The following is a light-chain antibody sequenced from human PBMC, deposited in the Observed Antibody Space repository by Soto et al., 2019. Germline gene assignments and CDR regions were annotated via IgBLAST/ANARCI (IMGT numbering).Light chain of an antibody. J-gene: IGKJ1*01. CDR2: AAS. Sequence: DIQMTQSPSSLSASVGDRVTITCRASQGINNYLAWYQQKPGKVPKLLIYAASTLQSGGPSRFSGSGSGTDFTLIISSLQPEDVATYYCQKDNGAPRAFGQGTKVEIK. CDR1: QGINNY. CDR3: QKDNGAPRA. V-gene: IGKV1-27*01.